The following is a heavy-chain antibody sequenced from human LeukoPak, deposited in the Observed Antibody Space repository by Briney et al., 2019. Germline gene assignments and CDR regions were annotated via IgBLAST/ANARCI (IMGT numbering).Heavy chain of an antibody. CDR3: ARDRAPVLLWFGESKPYYYYGMDV. Sequence: ASVKVSCKASGYTFTSYGISRVRQAPGQGLEWMGWISAYNGNTNYAQKLQGRVTMTTDTSTSTAYMELRSLRSDDTAVYHCARDRAPVLLWFGESKPYYYYGMDVWGKGTTVTVSS. J-gene: IGHJ6*04. CDR2: ISAYNGNT. CDR1: GYTFTSYG. D-gene: IGHD3-10*01. V-gene: IGHV1-18*04.